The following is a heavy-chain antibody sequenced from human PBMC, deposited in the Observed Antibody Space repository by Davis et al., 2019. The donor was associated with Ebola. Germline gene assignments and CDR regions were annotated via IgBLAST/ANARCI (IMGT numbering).Heavy chain of an antibody. Sequence: PSETLSLTFAVYGGSFSGYYWSWIRQPPGKGLEWIGEINHSGSTNYNPSLKSRVTISVDTSKNQFSLKLSSVTAADTAVYYCARAKSRGSSYYFDYWGQGTLVTVSS. D-gene: IGHD5-12*01. V-gene: IGHV4-34*01. CDR3: ARAKSRGSSYYFDY. CDR1: GGSFSGYY. J-gene: IGHJ4*02. CDR2: INHSGST.